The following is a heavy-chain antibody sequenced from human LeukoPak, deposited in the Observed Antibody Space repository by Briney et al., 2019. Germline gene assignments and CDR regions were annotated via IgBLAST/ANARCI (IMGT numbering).Heavy chain of an antibody. CDR3: AKVAHYYYGSESYYFFEH. Sequence: GGSLRLSCAASEFTFTTYWMSWVRQPPGKGLEWVANIKQDGTEKYYVDSVKGRFTISRDNAKNSLYLQMNSLRVEDTAIYYCAKVAHYYYGSESYYFFEHWGQGTPVTASS. J-gene: IGHJ4*02. V-gene: IGHV3-7*01. CDR2: IKQDGTEK. D-gene: IGHD3-10*01. CDR1: EFTFTTYW.